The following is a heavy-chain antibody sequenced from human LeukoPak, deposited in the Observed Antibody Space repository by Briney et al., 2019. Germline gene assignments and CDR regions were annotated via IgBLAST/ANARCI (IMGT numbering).Heavy chain of an antibody. V-gene: IGHV1-69*13. CDR3: ARRLLGYCSSTSCYMYYGMDV. Sequence: SVKVSCKASGGTFSSYAISWVRQAPGQGLEWMGGIIPIFGTANYAQKFQGRVTITADESTSTAYMELSSLRPEDTAVYYCARRLLGYCSSTSCYMYYGMDVWGKGTTVTVSS. J-gene: IGHJ6*04. CDR1: GGTFSSYA. D-gene: IGHD2-2*02. CDR2: IIPIFGTA.